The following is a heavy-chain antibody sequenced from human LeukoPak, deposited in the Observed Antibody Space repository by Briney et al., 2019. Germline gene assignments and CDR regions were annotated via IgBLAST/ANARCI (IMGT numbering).Heavy chain of an antibody. Sequence: PGGSLRLSCAASGFTFSDYYMSWIRQAPGKGLEWVSYISSSGRTIYYADSVKGRFTISRDNAKHSLYLQMNSLRAEDTAVYYCARDLGDGYTFDYWGQGTLVTVSS. J-gene: IGHJ4*02. V-gene: IGHV3-11*04. CDR2: ISSSGRTI. CDR3: ARDLGDGYTFDY. CDR1: GFTFSDYY. D-gene: IGHD5-24*01.